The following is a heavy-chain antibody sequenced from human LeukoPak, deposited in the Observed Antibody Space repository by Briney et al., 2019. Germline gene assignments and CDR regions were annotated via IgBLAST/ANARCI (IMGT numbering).Heavy chain of an antibody. D-gene: IGHD2-2*01. V-gene: IGHV3-74*01. Sequence: PGGSLRLSCAASGCTFSSYWMHWVRQAPGKGLVWVSRINSDGSSTSYAASVKGRFTISRDNAKNTLYLQMNSLRAEATAVYYCARDLGYCSSTSCYEFDYWGQGTLVTVSS. CDR2: INSDGSST. CDR1: GCTFSSYW. CDR3: ARDLGYCSSTSCYEFDY. J-gene: IGHJ4*02.